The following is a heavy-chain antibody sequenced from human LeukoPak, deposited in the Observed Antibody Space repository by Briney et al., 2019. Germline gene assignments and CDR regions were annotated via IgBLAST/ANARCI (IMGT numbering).Heavy chain of an antibody. CDR2: ISGSGGST. CDR1: GFTFSNYA. Sequence: GGSLRLSCATSGFTFSNYAISWVRQAPGKGLEWVSAISGSGGSTYYADSVKGRFTISRDNSKNTLYLQMNSLRAEDTAVYYCAKELGGYCRGGSCYGDNWFDPWGQGTLVTVSS. V-gene: IGHV3-23*01. J-gene: IGHJ5*02. D-gene: IGHD2-15*01. CDR3: AKELGGYCRGGSCYGDNWFDP.